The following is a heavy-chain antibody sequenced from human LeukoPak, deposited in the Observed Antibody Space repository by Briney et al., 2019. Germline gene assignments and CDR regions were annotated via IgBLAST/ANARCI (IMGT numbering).Heavy chain of an antibody. V-gene: IGHV4-59*08. Sequence: SETLSLTCTVSGGSISSYYWSWIRQPPGKGLEWLGYIYYTGNSNYIPSLESRVTMSLDTSTNQFSLRLSSVTAADTAVYYCARRYTNSWFFDYWGQGALVTVSS. CDR3: ARRYTNSWFFDY. J-gene: IGHJ4*02. CDR1: GGSISSYY. D-gene: IGHD2-2*02. CDR2: IYYTGNS.